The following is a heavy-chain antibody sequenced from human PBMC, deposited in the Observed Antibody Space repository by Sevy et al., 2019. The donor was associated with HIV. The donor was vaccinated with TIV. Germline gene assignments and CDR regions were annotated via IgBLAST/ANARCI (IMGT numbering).Heavy chain of an antibody. J-gene: IGHJ5*02. V-gene: IGHV4-4*02. Sequence: SETLSLTCAVSGGSITSNNWWSWVRQPPGKGLEWIGEIYPSGSSNYNPSLTSRVTISVDKSKNQFSLRLSSVTAAATAVYYCATWREIAEDIVFQYWFDPLGQGTLVTVSA. CDR2: IYPSGSS. CDR1: GGSITSNNW. D-gene: IGHD2-15*01. CDR3: ATWREIAEDIVFQYWFDP.